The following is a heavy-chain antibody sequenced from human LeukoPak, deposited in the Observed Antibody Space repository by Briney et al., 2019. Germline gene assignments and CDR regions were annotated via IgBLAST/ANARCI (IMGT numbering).Heavy chain of an antibody. D-gene: IGHD1-26*01. CDR1: GFTFSSYA. CDR2: ISYDGSNK. CDR3: ARDPTIVGATTTRSYFDY. Sequence: PGGSLRLSCAASGFTFSSYAMHWVRQAPGKGLEWVAVISYDGSNKYYADSVKGRFTISRDNSKNTLYLQMNSLRAEDTAVYYRARDPTIVGATTTRSYFDYWGQGTLVTVSS. V-gene: IGHV3-30*04. J-gene: IGHJ4*02.